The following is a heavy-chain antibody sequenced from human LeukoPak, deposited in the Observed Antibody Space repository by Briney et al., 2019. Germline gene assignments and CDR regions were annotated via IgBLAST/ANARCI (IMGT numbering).Heavy chain of an antibody. V-gene: IGHV1-18*01. CDR2: ISAYNGNT. D-gene: IGHD3-22*01. CDR1: GYTFTSYG. CDR3: ARGDFYDSSGLDAFDI. Sequence: GASVKVSCKASGYTFTSYGISWVRQAPGQGLEWMGWISAYNGNTNYAQKLQGRVTMTTDTSTSTAYMELRSLRSDDTAVYYCARGDFYDSSGLDAFDIWGQGTMVTVSS. J-gene: IGHJ3*02.